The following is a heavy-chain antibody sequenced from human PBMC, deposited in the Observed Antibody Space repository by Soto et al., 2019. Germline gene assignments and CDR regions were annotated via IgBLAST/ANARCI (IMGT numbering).Heavy chain of an antibody. D-gene: IGHD2-8*01. CDR2: IHYSGST. CDR3: ARHEGNGNVWPLDY. J-gene: IGHJ4*02. CDR1: GDSIGTTHSY. Sequence: SETLSLTCAVSGDSIGTTHSYWAWIRQSPGKGLEWIGNIHYSGSTYYMPSLRSRVTLSVDTSKNQFSLRLTSVTAEDTAVYYCARHEGNGNVWPLDYWGQGILVTVSS. V-gene: IGHV4-39*01.